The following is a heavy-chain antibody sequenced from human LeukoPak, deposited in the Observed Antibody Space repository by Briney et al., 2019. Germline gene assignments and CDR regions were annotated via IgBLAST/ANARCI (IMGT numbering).Heavy chain of an antibody. Sequence: SETLSLTCTVSGGSISSSSYYWGWIRQPPGKGLEWIGSIYYSGSTYYNPSLKSRVTISVDTSKNQFSLKLSSVTAADTAVYYCASSYYDFWSGLNDAFDIWGQGTMVTVSS. D-gene: IGHD3-3*01. CDR3: ASSYYDFWSGLNDAFDI. CDR1: GGSISSSSYY. J-gene: IGHJ3*02. V-gene: IGHV4-39*01. CDR2: IYYSGST.